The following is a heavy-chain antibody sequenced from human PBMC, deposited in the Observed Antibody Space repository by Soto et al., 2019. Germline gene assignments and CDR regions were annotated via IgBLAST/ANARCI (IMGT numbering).Heavy chain of an antibody. V-gene: IGHV3-48*03. Sequence: PGGSLRLSCAASGFTFSSYEMNWVRQAPGKGLEWVPYISSSGSTIYYADSVKGRFTISRDNAKNSLYLQMNSLRAEDTAVYYCARDPGGVAGTPDYFDYWGQGTLVTVSS. D-gene: IGHD6-19*01. J-gene: IGHJ4*02. CDR1: GFTFSSYE. CDR2: ISSSGSTI. CDR3: ARDPGGVAGTPDYFDY.